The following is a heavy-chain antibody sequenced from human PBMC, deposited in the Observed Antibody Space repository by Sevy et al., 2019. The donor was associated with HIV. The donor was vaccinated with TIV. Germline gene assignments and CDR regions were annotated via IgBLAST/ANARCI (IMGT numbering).Heavy chain of an antibody. D-gene: IGHD6-25*01. J-gene: IGHJ6*01. CDR3: GKDRLRWPKCLEV. Sequence: GGSLRLSCAASGFTFSSYGMHWVRQAPGKGLEWVAVISYDGSNKYYADSVKGRFTISRDNSKNTLYLQMNSLRGEDTGVYYWGKDRLRWPKCLEVWGQGTTVTVSS. V-gene: IGHV3-30*18. CDR2: ISYDGSNK. CDR1: GFTFSSYG.